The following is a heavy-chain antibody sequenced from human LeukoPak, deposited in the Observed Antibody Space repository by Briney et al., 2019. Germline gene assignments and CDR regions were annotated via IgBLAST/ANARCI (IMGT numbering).Heavy chain of an antibody. CDR1: GGSISSYY. CDR2: IYTSGST. V-gene: IGHV4-4*09. Sequence: SETLSLTCTVSGGSISSYYWSWIRQPPGKGLEWIGYIYTSGSTNYNPSLKSRVTISVDTSKNQFSLKLSSVAAADMAVYYCARGYCSSTSCYDAFDIWGQGTMVTVSS. D-gene: IGHD2-2*01. CDR3: ARGYCSSTSCYDAFDI. J-gene: IGHJ3*02.